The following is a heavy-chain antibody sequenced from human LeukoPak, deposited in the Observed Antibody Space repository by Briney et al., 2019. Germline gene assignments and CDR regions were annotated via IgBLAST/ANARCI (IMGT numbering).Heavy chain of an antibody. J-gene: IGHJ4*02. Sequence: GGSLRLSCAASGFTFSDYYMSWIRQAPGKGLEWASYISSSGSTKYYADSVKGRFTISRDNAKNSLYLQMNSLRAEDTAVYYCARPLWFGEPSSGFDYWGQGTLVTVSS. D-gene: IGHD3-10*01. CDR3: ARPLWFGEPSSGFDY. CDR1: GFTFSDYY. V-gene: IGHV3-11*01. CDR2: ISSSGSTK.